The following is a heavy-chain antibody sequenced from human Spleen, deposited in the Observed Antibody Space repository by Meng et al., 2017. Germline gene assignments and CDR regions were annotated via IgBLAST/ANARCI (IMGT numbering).Heavy chain of an antibody. CDR2: IIPIFGTA. D-gene: IGHD4-17*01. J-gene: IGHJ2*01. CDR1: GGTFSSYA. V-gene: IGHV1-69*06. CDR3: VRFPSYGDYVYFDL. Sequence: QGALGESGAGVKKPGSSVKVSCKASGGTFSSYAISWVRQAPGQGLEWMGGIIPIFGTANYAQKFQGRVTITADKSTSTAYMELSSLRSEDTAVYYCVRFPSYGDYVYFDLWGRGTLVTVSS.